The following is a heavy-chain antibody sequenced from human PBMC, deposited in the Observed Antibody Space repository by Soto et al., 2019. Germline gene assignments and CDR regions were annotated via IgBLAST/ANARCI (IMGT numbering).Heavy chain of an antibody. CDR2: ISAYNGNT. Sequence: ASVKVSCKASGYTFTNFGISWVRQAPGQGLEWMGWISAYNGNTNYAQKFQGRVTMTTDTSTSTAYMEVRSLRFDDTAVYYCARDNRGYSGYVDYWGQGTLVTVSS. D-gene: IGHD5-12*01. CDR3: ARDNRGYSGYVDY. J-gene: IGHJ4*02. V-gene: IGHV1-18*01. CDR1: GYTFTNFG.